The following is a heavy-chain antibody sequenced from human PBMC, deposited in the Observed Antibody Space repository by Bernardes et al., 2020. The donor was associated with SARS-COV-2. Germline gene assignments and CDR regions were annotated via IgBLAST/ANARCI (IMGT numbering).Heavy chain of an antibody. CDR3: ARESRYSSSSFILDH. Sequence: GGSLRLSCAASGFTFSDYYMNWICQAPGKGLEWISYISNSGGRYTSYADSVKGRFTVSRDNAKNSLYLQMNSLRAEDTAVYYCARESRYSSSSFILDHWGQGTLVTVST. CDR1: GFTFSDYY. D-gene: IGHD6-6*01. CDR2: ISNSGGRYT. V-gene: IGHV3-11*06. J-gene: IGHJ4*02.